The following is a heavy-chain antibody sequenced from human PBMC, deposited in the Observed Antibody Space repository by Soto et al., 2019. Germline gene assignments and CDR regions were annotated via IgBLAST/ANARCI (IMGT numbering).Heavy chain of an antibody. CDR1: GGSISSSSYY. Sequence: SETLSLTCTVSGGSISSSSYYWVWIRQPPGKGLKWIGSIHYSGNTYYDPSLKSRVTISVDTSKNQFSLKLSSVTAADTAVYYWATLEAPRGGGQGRGGQWLDDYWGQGILVTVSS. D-gene: IGHD6-19*01. CDR3: ATLEAPRGGGQGRGGQWLDDY. V-gene: IGHV4-39*01. J-gene: IGHJ4*02. CDR2: IHYSGNT.